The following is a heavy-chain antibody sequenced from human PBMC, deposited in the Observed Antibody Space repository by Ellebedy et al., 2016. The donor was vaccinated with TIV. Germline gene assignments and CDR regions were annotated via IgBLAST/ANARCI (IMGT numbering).Heavy chain of an antibody. V-gene: IGHV3-64*01. CDR3: ARAIDDYDSSGSDRGGDAFDI. Sequence: GESLKISCAASGFTFSSYAMHWVRQAPGKGLEYVSAISSNGGSTYYANSVKGRFTISRDNSKNTLYLQMGSLRAEDMAVYYCARAIDDYDSSGSDRGGDAFDIWGQGTMVTVSS. CDR2: ISSNGGST. D-gene: IGHD3-22*01. CDR1: GFTFSSYA. J-gene: IGHJ3*02.